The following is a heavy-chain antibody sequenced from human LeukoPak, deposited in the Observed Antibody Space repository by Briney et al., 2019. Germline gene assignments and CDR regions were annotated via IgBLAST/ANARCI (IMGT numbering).Heavy chain of an antibody. CDR1: GYTFTSYA. J-gene: IGHJ6*02. Sequence: ASVKVSCKASGYTFTSYAMNWVRQAPGQGLEWMGWINTNTGNPTYAQGFTGRFVFSLDTSVSTAYLQISSLKAEDTAVYYYAREGKLFGELSAYYYGMDVWGQGTTVTVSS. V-gene: IGHV7-4-1*02. CDR2: INTNTGNP. CDR3: AREGKLFGELSAYYYGMDV. D-gene: IGHD3-10*02.